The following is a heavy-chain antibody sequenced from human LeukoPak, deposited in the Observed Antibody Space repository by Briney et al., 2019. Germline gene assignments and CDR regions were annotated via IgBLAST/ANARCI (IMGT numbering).Heavy chain of an antibody. CDR1: GFTFSSYW. CDR2: INSAGSST. V-gene: IGHV3-74*01. CDR3: VRGSNDWIGMDV. D-gene: IGHD3-9*01. J-gene: IGHJ6*02. Sequence: GGSMRLSCGASGFTFSSYWMHWVRQTPGKGLVCVSRINSAGSSTDYADSVKGRFTISRDNAKNTLYLQMNSLRAEDMAVYYCVRGSNDWIGMDVWGQGTTVTVSS.